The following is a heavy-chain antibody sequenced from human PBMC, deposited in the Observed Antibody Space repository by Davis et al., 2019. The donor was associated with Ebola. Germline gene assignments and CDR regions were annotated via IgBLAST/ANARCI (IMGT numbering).Heavy chain of an antibody. D-gene: IGHD5-12*01. J-gene: IGHJ6*02. CDR3: AKGGGYSGYAGRGGMDV. V-gene: IGHV3-9*01. CDR2: ISWNSGSI. CDR1: GFTFDDYA. Sequence: GGSLRLSCAASGFTFDDYAMHWVRHAPGKGLGWVSGISWNSGSIGYADSVKGRFTISRDNAKNSLYLQMNSLRAEETALYYCAKGGGYSGYAGRGGMDVWGQGTTVTVSS.